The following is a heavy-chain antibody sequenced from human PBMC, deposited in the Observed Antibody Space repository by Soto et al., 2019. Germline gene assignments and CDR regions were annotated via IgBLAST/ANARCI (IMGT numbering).Heavy chain of an antibody. CDR2: INHSGST. D-gene: IGHD3-22*01. V-gene: IGHV4-34*01. CDR1: GGSFSGYY. Sequence: SETLSLTCAVYGGSFSGYYWSWIRQPPGKGLEWIGEINHSGSTNYNPPLKSRVTISVDTSKNQFSLKLSSVTAADTAVYYCARGVTMIVVVDGGNWFDPWGQGTLVTVSS. J-gene: IGHJ5*02. CDR3: ARGVTMIVVVDGGNWFDP.